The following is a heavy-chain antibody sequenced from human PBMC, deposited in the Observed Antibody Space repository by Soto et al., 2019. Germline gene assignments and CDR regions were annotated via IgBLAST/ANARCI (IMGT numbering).Heavy chain of an antibody. J-gene: IGHJ4*02. CDR1: GFTFSSHA. Sequence: GGSLRLSCVASGFTFSSHALSWVRQAPGKGLEWVSAISGSGGTTYYADSVRDRFSISRDNSKNTLYLQMNSLRAEDTAVYYCAKAPRWTGTSRYWGQGTLVTVSS. CDR3: AKAPRWTGTSRY. CDR2: ISGSGGTT. V-gene: IGHV3-23*01. D-gene: IGHD1-7*01.